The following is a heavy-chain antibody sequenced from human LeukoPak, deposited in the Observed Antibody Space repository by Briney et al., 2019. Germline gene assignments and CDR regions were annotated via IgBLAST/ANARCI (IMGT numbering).Heavy chain of an antibody. CDR1: GGSFSGYY. CDR3: ARSGYSSSWYVRGWFDP. V-gene: IGHV4-34*01. D-gene: IGHD6-13*01. Sequence: SETLSLTCAVYGGSFSGYYWSWIRQPPGKGLEWIGEINHSGSTNYNPSLKSRVTISVDTSKNQFSLKLSSVTAADTAVYYCARSGYSSSWYVRGWFDPWGQGTLVTVSS. CDR2: INHSGST. J-gene: IGHJ5*02.